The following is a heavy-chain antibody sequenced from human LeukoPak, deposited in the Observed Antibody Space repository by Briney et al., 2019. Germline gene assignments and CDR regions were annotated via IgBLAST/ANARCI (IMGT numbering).Heavy chain of an antibody. Sequence: GGSLRLSCAASGFTFSSYAMSWVRQAPGKGLDWVSAISGSGGSTYYADSVKGRFTISRDNSKNTLYLQMNSLRAEDTAVYYCAKDSELRYFDWLFTSFDYWGQGTLVTVSS. CDR2: ISGSGGST. CDR3: AKDSELRYFDWLFTSFDY. J-gene: IGHJ4*02. V-gene: IGHV3-23*01. D-gene: IGHD3-9*01. CDR1: GFTFSSYA.